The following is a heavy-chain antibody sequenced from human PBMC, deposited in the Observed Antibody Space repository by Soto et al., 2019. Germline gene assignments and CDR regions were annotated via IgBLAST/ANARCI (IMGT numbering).Heavy chain of an antibody. CDR3: ARYKRDWGLVVY. CDR2: IYYSGST. V-gene: IGHV4-59*08. CDR1: GGSISSYY. J-gene: IGHJ4*02. D-gene: IGHD7-27*01. Sequence: SQTLSLTCTVSGGSISSYYWSWIRQPPGKGLEWIGYIYYSGSTNYNPSLKSRVTISVDTSKNQFSLKLSSVTAADTAVYYCARYKRDWGLVVYWGQGTLVTVSS.